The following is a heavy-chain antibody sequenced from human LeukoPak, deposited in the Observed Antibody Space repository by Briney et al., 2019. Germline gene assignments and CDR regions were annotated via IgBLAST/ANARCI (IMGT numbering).Heavy chain of an antibody. V-gene: IGHV3-21*01. D-gene: IGHD6-19*01. J-gene: IGHJ5*02. CDR3: ASGIAVAGTVWFDP. Sequence: SGGSLRLSCAASGFTFSSYSMNWVRQAPGKGLEWVSSISSSSSYIYYADSVKGRFTISRDNAKNSLYLQMNSLRAEDTAVYYCASGIAVAGTVWFDPWGQGTLVTVSS. CDR1: GFTFSSYS. CDR2: ISSSSSYI.